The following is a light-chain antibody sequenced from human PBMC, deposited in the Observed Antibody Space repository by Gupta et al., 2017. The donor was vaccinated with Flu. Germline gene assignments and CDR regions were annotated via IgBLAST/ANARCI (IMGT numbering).Light chain of an antibody. V-gene: IGKV3-15*01. CDR1: QSIART. CDR2: GAS. CDR3: QQYYNWPPWT. Sequence: DIVMTKSPATLSVSPGERAIVSCRASQSIARTLAWYQQKPGQAPRLLIYGASTRATGIPARFSGSGSGTEFTLTITGLKSEDFAVYYCQQYYNWPPWTFGQGTRVEIK. J-gene: IGKJ1*01.